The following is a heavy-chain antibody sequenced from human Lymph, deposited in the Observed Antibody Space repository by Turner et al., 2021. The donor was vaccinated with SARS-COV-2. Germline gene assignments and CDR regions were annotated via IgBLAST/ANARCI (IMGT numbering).Heavy chain of an antibody. Sequence: EVQLVESGVGVVQPGGSLRLSCAASGVTFDDYSMHWVRQAPGKGLEWVSLISGDGGSTHDADSVKGRFTISRDDSKNSLYLQINSLRTEDTALYYCAKEGLSGRRLQFVPYFDYWGQGTLVSVSS. CDR2: ISGDGGST. CDR1: GVTFDDYS. J-gene: IGHJ4*02. D-gene: IGHD5-12*01. CDR3: AKEGLSGRRLQFVPYFDY. V-gene: IGHV3-43*02.